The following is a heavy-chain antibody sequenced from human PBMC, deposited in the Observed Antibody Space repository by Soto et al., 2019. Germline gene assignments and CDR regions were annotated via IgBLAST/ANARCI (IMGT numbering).Heavy chain of an antibody. J-gene: IGHJ6*02. Sequence: GESLKISCKGSGYSFTSYWIGWVRQMPGKGLEWMGIIYPGDSDTRYSPSFQGQVTISADKSISTAYLQWSSLKASDTAMYYCASPTPYCSGGSCYEDYGMDVWGQGTTVTVSS. CDR1: GYSFTSYW. CDR3: ASPTPYCSGGSCYEDYGMDV. V-gene: IGHV5-51*01. D-gene: IGHD2-15*01. CDR2: IYPGDSDT.